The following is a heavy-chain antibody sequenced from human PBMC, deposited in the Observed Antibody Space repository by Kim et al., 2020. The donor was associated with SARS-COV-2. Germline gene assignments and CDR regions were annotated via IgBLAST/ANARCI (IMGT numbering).Heavy chain of an antibody. CDR2: TRNKANSYTT. CDR3: ARGYHGMDV. V-gene: IGHV3-72*01. Sequence: GGSLRLSCAASGFTFSDHYMDWVRQAPGKGLEWVGRTRNKANSYTTEYAASERGRFTISRDESKNSLYLQMNSLKTEDTAVYYCARGYHGMDVWGQGTTVTVSS. CDR1: GFTFSDHY. J-gene: IGHJ6*02.